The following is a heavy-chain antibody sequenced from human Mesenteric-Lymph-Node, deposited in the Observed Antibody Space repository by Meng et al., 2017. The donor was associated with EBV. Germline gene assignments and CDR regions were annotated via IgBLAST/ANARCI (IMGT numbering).Heavy chain of an antibody. J-gene: IGHJ4*02. CDR2: VSSSGGTT. D-gene: IGHD6-19*01. Sequence: VQLCASGVVLFMPGWSLRLACAASGFTFSSNAMNWVRQAPGNGLEWVSAVSSSGGTTYYADSVKGRFTISRDNSKNTLYLQMNSLRAEDTAVYYCAIRIAVNYWGQGTLVTVSS. CDR3: AIRIAVNY. CDR1: GFTFSSNA. V-gene: IGHV3-23*01.